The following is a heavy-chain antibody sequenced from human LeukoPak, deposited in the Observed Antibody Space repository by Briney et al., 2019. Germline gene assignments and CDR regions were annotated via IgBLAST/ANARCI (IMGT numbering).Heavy chain of an antibody. CDR2: ISYSGSTT. CDR3: ARAGPPAFDP. J-gene: IGHJ5*02. V-gene: IGHV3-48*03. Sequence: PGGSLRLSCAASEFTVSSYYMTWVRQAPGKGLEWVSYISYSGSTTSYADSVKGRFTISRDNAKNSLYLQMNSLRAEDTAVYYCARAGPPAFDPWGQGTLVTVSS. CDR1: EFTVSSYY.